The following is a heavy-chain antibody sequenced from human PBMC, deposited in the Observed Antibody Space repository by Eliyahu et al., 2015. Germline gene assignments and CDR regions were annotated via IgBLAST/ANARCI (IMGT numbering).Heavy chain of an antibody. CDR1: GSTVSTNY. J-gene: IGHJ4*02. Sequence: EVQLVESGGGLIQPGGSLRLSCXASGSTVSTNYMSWVRQAPGKGLEWVSIIYSGGTTYYADSVKGRFTISRDNSKNTVHLHMNSLRAEDTAIYYCAREGYSFNSYWGQGTLVTVSS. V-gene: IGHV3-53*01. D-gene: IGHD5-18*01. CDR2: IYSGGTT. CDR3: AREGYSFNSY.